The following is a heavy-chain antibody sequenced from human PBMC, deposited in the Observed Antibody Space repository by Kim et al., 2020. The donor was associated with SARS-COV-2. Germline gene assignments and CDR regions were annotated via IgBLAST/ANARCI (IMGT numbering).Heavy chain of an antibody. J-gene: IGHJ2*01. Sequence: SDTLSLTCTVSGASISSHYWTWIRQPPGKGLEWIGYIFHTGSTNYNPSLKSRITMSVDTSKNQFSLKLTSVIAADTAVYYCARHVSSYWYFDLWGRGTLVTVSS. CDR1: GASISSHY. CDR3: ARHVSSYWYFDL. D-gene: IGHD2-8*01. CDR2: IFHTGST. V-gene: IGHV4-59*08.